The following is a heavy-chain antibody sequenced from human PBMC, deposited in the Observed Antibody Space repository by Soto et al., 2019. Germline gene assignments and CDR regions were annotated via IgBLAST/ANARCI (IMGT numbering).Heavy chain of an antibody. V-gene: IGHV4-39*01. CDR3: ARLEGLTTISYYFDF. CDR2: IYYRGNT. D-gene: IGHD2-21*02. J-gene: IGHJ4*02. Sequence: SETLSLTCSVSGDSINSDKYYWGWIRQPPGKGLEWIGSIYYRGNTYYNPSLQTRVTISLAKSKSQFSLKLNSVTAADSAMYFCARLEGLTTISYYFDFWGQGALVNVSS. CDR1: GDSINSDKYY.